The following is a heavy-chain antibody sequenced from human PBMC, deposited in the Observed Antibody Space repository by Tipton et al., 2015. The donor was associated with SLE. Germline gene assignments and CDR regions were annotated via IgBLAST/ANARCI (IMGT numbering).Heavy chain of an antibody. CDR1: GGSISSSSYY. CDR3: AIVGVFGVSECYFDY. D-gene: IGHD3-3*01. Sequence: LSLTCTVSGGSISSSSYYWGWIRQPPGKGLEWIGSIYYSGGTYYNPSLKSRVTISVDTSKNQFSLKLSSVTAADTAVYYCAIVGVFGVSECYFDYWGQGTLVTVSS. J-gene: IGHJ4*02. V-gene: IGHV4-39*07. CDR2: IYYSGGT.